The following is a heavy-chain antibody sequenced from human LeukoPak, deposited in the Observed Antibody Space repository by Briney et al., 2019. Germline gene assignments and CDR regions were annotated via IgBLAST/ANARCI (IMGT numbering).Heavy chain of an antibody. J-gene: IGHJ4*02. V-gene: IGHV4-38-2*02. CDR2: IYHSGST. D-gene: IGHD4-23*01. CDR3: ARALNTVAEVILFYFDY. Sequence: SETLSLTCTVSGYSISSGYYWGWIRQPPGKGLEWIGSIYHSGSTYYNPSLKSRVTISVDTSKNQFSLKLSSVTAADTAVYYCARALNTVAEVILFYFDYWGQGTLVTVSS. CDR1: GYSISSGYY.